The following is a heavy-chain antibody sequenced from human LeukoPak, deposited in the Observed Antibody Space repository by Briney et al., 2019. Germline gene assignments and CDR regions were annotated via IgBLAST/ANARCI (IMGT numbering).Heavy chain of an antibody. V-gene: IGHV3-30*04. CDR3: ARDRKGALNYGMDV. Sequence: PGGSLRLSCAASGFIFSSYAMQWVRQAPGKGLEWVAVISYDGSNKYYADSVKGRFTISRDNSKNTLYLQMNSLRAEDTAVYYCARDRKGALNYGMDVWGQGTTVTVSS. J-gene: IGHJ6*02. CDR2: ISYDGSNK. CDR1: GFIFSSYA.